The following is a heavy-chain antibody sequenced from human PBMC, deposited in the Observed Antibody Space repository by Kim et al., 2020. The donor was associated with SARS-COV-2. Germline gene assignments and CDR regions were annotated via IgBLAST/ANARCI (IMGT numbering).Heavy chain of an antibody. CDR3: ARGGSYGLN. CDR2: GST. J-gene: IGHJ4*02. D-gene: IGHD5-18*01. V-gene: IGHV4-59*09. Sequence: GSTNNNPALKSRVTISVATSNNQFSLKLTTVTAADTAVYYCARGGSYGLNWGQGALVTVSS.